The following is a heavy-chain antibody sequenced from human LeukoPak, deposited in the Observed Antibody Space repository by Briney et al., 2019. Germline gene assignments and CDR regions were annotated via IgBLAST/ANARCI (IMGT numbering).Heavy chain of an antibody. CDR2: LPHSGSS. D-gene: IGHD2-2*01. CDR1: GGSVSSYY. V-gene: IGHV4-59*02. Sequence: SETLSLTCTVSGGSVSSYYWSWIRRPPGRGLEWIAYLPHSGSSDSNPSLTSRVTTLVDTSKNQFSLKLTSVTAADTAVYYCARARYANAWYAFDIWGHGTMVTVSS. CDR3: ARARYANAWYAFDI. J-gene: IGHJ3*02.